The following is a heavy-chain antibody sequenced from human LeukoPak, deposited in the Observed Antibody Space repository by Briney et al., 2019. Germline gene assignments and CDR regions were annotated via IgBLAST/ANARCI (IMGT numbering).Heavy chain of an antibody. CDR3: ARAPYDILTGSWFDP. V-gene: IGHV4-30-2*01. Sequence: TLSLTCAVSGGSISSGGYSWSWIRQPPGKGLEWIGYIYHSGSTYYNPSLKSRVTISVDRSKNQFSLKLSSVTAADTAVYYCARAPYDILTGSWFDPWGQGTLVTVSS. D-gene: IGHD3-9*01. CDR2: IYHSGST. J-gene: IGHJ5*02. CDR1: GGSISSGGYS.